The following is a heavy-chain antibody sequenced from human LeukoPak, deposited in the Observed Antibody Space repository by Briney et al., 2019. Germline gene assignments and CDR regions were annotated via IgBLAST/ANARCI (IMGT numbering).Heavy chain of an antibody. V-gene: IGHV4-30-4*01. Sequence: SETLSLTCTVSGGSISSGDYYWSWIRQPPGKGLEWIGYIYYSGSTYYNPSLKSRVTISVDTSKNQFSLKLSSVTAADTAVYYCARRSIAAHGAFDIWGQGTMVTVSS. J-gene: IGHJ3*02. CDR3: ARRSIAAHGAFDI. CDR1: GGSISSGDYY. D-gene: IGHD6-6*01. CDR2: IYYSGST.